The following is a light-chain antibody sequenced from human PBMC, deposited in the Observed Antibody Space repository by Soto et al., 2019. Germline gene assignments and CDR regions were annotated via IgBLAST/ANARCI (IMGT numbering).Light chain of an antibody. V-gene: IGLV2-8*01. CDR2: EVF. CDR1: SSDVGGYNY. Sequence: QSALTQPPSASGSPGQSVTISCTGTSSDVGGYNYVSWYQQHPGKAPKLMIYEVFKRPSGVPDRFSGSKSGNTASLTVSGLQAEDEADYYCSSYAGSSTPYVFGTGTKLTVL. J-gene: IGLJ1*01. CDR3: SSYAGSSTPYV.